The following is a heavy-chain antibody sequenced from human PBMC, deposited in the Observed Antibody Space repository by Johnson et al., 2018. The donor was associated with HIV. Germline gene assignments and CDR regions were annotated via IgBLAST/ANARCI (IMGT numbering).Heavy chain of an antibody. CDR2: INWNSGSM. CDR3: AKGGSGTTRIRAQKGAFDI. J-gene: IGHJ3*02. CDR1: GFTFHDYA. V-gene: IGHV3-9*01. D-gene: IGHD6-19*01. Sequence: VQLVESGGGLVQPGRSLTLSCAASGFTFHDYAMHWVRQAPGKGLEWVSGINWNSGSMDYADSVKGRFTISRDNAKSSLFLQMSGLRAGDTALYYCAKGGSGTTRIRAQKGAFDIWGQGRMVTVSS.